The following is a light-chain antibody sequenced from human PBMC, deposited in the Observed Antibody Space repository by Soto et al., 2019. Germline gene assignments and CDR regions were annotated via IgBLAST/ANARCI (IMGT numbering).Light chain of an antibody. Sequence: QSVLTQPASVSGSPGQSITISCTGTSSDVGGYNYVSWYQQHPGKAPKFMIYDVSNRPSGVSNRFSGSKSGNTASLTISGLQAEDEADYYCCSYTNSNTRQIVFGTGTKVNVL. J-gene: IGLJ1*01. V-gene: IGLV2-14*01. CDR3: CSYTNSNTRQIV. CDR2: DVS. CDR1: SSDVGGYNY.